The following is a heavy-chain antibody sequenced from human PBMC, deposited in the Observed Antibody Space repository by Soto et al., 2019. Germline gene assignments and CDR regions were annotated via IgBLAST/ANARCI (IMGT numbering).Heavy chain of an antibody. J-gene: IGHJ5*02. CDR3: ARESITMVRGVIYNWFDP. Sequence: PSETLSLTCTVSGGSISSYYWSWIRQPPGKGLEWFGYIYYSGSTNYNPSLKSRVTISVDTSKDHFSLKLSSVTAADTAVFYCARESITMVRGVIYNWFDPWGQGTLVTSPQ. V-gene: IGHV4-59*01. CDR2: IYYSGST. CDR1: GGSISSYY. D-gene: IGHD3-10*01.